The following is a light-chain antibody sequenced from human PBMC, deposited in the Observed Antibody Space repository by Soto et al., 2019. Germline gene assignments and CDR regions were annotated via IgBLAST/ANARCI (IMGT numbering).Light chain of an antibody. Sequence: QSVLTQPASVSGSPGQSITISCTGTSRDVGGYNLVSWYQQHPGKAPKLMIYEGNKRPSGVSNRFSGSKFGNTASLTISGLQAEDEADYYCCSYAGAFIYVFGSGTKVTVL. CDR2: EGN. CDR3: CSYAGAFIYV. J-gene: IGLJ1*01. V-gene: IGLV2-23*01. CDR1: SRDVGGYNL.